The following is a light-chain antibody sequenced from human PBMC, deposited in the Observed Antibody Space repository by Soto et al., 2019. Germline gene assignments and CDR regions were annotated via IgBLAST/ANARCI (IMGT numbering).Light chain of an antibody. J-gene: IGLJ2*01. CDR2: FNT. CDR3: AAWDDSLTGLL. CDR1: GSNIGSNA. V-gene: IGLV1-44*01. Sequence: QSVLTQPPSASGTPGQRVTFSCSESGSNIGSNAVNWYQQLPGTAPKLLIYFNTQRPSGVPDRFSGSKSGTSASLAISGLQSEDEADYDCAAWDDSLTGLLIGGGTKVTVL.